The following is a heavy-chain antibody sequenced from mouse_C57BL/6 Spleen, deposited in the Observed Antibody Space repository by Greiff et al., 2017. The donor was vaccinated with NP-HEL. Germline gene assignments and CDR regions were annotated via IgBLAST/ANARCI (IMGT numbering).Heavy chain of an antibody. CDR3: AITPLYYGNFAY. CDR2: IHPSDSDT. CDR1: GYTFTSYW. D-gene: IGHD2-1*01. J-gene: IGHJ3*01. Sequence: QVQLKQPGAELVKPGASVKVSCKASGYTFTSYWMHWVKQRPGQGLEWIGRIHPSDSDTNYNQKFKGKATLTVDKSSSTAYMQLSSLTSEDSAVYYCAITPLYYGNFAYWGQGTLVTVSA. V-gene: IGHV1-74*01.